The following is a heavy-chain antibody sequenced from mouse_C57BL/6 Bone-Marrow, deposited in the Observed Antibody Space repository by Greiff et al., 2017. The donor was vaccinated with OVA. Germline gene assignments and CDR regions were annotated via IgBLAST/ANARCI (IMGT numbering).Heavy chain of an antibody. D-gene: IGHD1-1*01. CDR2: SRNKANDYTT. J-gene: IGHJ3*01. CDR3: ARDASITTVAPFAY. V-gene: IGHV7-1*01. Sequence: EVQVVESGGGLVQSGRSLRLSCATSGFTFSDFYMEWVRQAPGKGLEWIAASRNKANDYTTEYSASVKGRFIVSRDTSQSILYLQMNALRAEDTAIYYCARDASITTVAPFAYWGQGTLVTVSA. CDR1: GFTFSDFY.